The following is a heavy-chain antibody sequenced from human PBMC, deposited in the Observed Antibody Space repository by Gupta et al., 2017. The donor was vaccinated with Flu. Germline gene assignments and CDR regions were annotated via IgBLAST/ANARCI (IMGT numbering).Heavy chain of an antibody. Sequence: EVQLLESGGGLVQPGGSLRLSCVASGFPFSSYAMSWVRQAPGQGLEWVSAISGRGGSTYYADSVQGRFTISRDNSKNTLYLQMNSLRADDTAVYYCAKDPNSSGIAASDYLGQGTLVTVSS. J-gene: IGHJ4*02. V-gene: IGHV3-23*01. D-gene: IGHD6-13*01. CDR2: ISGRGGST. CDR3: AKDPNSSGIAASDY. CDR1: GFPFSSYA.